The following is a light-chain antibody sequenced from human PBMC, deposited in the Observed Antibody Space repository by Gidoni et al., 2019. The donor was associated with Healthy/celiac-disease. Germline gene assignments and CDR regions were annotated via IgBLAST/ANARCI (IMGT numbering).Light chain of an antibody. J-gene: IGKJ1*01. Sequence: DVQSTQAPSTLSASVGDRVTITCRASQSISSGLDWYQQKPGNAPNLVLYKLSSLESAVPSRFSGSGSGAEFTLTISSLKPDDFATYYCPQYNSYYPQAFGQGTKVEIK. V-gene: IGKV1-5*03. CDR2: KLS. CDR1: QSISSG. CDR3: PQYNSYYPQA.